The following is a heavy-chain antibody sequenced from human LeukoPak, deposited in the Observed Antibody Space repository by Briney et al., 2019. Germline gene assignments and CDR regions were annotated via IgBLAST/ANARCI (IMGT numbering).Heavy chain of an antibody. Sequence: SVKLSCNASGYTFTTYGIRVERQALGQGLEWKGWISAYNVNTNYAQKLQGRVTMTTDTSTSTAYMELRSLRSDDTAVYYCARSVDWSESDYWGQGTLVTVSS. CDR1: GYTFTTYG. D-gene: IGHD3-9*01. V-gene: IGHV1-18*01. J-gene: IGHJ4*02. CDR2: ISAYNVNT. CDR3: ARSVDWSESDY.